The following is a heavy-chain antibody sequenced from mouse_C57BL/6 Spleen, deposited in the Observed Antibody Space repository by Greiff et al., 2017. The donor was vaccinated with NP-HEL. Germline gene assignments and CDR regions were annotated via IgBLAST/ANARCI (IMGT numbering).Heavy chain of an antibody. V-gene: IGHV5-9-1*02. CDR3: TRDHSNYAMDY. Sequence: EVQGVESGEGLVKPGGSLKLSCAASGFTFSSYAMSWVRQTPEKRLEWVAYISSGGDYIYYADTVKGRFTISRDNARNTLYLQMSSLKSEDTAMYYCTRDHSNYAMDYWGQGTSVTVSS. CDR1: GFTFSSYA. D-gene: IGHD2-5*01. J-gene: IGHJ4*01. CDR2: ISSGGDYI.